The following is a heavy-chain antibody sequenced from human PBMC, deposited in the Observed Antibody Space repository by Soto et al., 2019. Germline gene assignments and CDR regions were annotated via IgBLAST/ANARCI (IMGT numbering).Heavy chain of an antibody. Sequence: GGSLRLSCAASGFTFSSYSMNWVRQAPGKGLEWISSISSTSDYISYADSVKGRFTIYRDNAKNSLYLQMSSLRAEDTAVYYCARVPINYGSGSYYYFNYWGQGALVTVSS. CDR1: GFTFSSYS. J-gene: IGHJ4*02. V-gene: IGHV3-21*01. CDR3: ARVPINYGSGSYYYFNY. D-gene: IGHD3-10*01. CDR2: ISSTSDYI.